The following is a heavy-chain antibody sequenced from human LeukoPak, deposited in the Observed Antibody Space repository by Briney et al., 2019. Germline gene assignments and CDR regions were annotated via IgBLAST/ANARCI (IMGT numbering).Heavy chain of an antibody. CDR3: ASQLGGTTFH. V-gene: IGHV4-59*01. CDR2: VYYNGIT. J-gene: IGHJ4*02. D-gene: IGHD1-1*01. CDR1: GVSISSYF. Sequence: SETLSLTRTVSGVSISSYFWSWIRQPPGKGLEWIGYVYYNGITNYNPSLKSRVSISLDTSKNQFSLNLNSVTAADTAVYYCASQLGGTTFHWGQGTLVTVSS.